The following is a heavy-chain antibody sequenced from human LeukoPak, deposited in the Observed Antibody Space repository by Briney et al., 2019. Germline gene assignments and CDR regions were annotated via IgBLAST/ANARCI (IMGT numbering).Heavy chain of an antibody. Sequence: QPGGSLRLSCAASGFTFDDYAMHWVRQAPGKGLEWVARVIGDGTGATYADSVRGRFTISRDNAKNTLYLQMNSLGAEDTAVYYCATYVVVTAGLYWGQGTLVSVSS. V-gene: IGHV3-74*01. J-gene: IGHJ4*02. CDR1: GFTFDDYA. CDR3: ATYVVVTAGLY. CDR2: VIGDGTGA. D-gene: IGHD2-21*02.